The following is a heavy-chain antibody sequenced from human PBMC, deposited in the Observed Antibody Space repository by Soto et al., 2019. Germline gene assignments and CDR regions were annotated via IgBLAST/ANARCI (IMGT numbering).Heavy chain of an antibody. V-gene: IGHV3-23*01. Sequence: PGGSLRLSCAASGFTFSSYAMSWVRQAPGKGLEWVSAISGSGGSTYYADSVKGRFTISRDNSKNTLYLQMNSLRAEDTAVYFCAKDPIPYNWNPATWFDPWGQGTLVTVSS. CDR2: ISGSGGST. J-gene: IGHJ5*02. D-gene: IGHD1-20*01. CDR1: GFTFSSYA. CDR3: AKDPIPYNWNPATWFDP.